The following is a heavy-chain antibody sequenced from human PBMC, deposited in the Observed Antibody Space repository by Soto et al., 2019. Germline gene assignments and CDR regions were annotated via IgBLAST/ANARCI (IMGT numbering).Heavy chain of an antibody. Sequence: GGSLRLSCAASGFTFSTYAMAWVRQAPGKGLEWVSGVTASGLFTKYADPVKGRFTISRDNSKNTLYLQMNSLRVEDTAVYYCAKDPNGDYLGAFDMWGQGITVPVSS. CDR2: VTASGLFT. CDR1: GFTFSTYA. D-gene: IGHD4-17*01. V-gene: IGHV3-23*01. CDR3: AKDPNGDYLGAFDM. J-gene: IGHJ3*02.